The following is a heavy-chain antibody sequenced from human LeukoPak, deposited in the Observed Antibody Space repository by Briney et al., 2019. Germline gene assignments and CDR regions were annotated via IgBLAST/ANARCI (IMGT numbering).Heavy chain of an antibody. CDR2: MKQDGSEK. V-gene: IGHV3-7*01. Sequence: GGSLRLSCAASGFTFSSYWMSWVRQAPGKGLEWVANMKQDGSEKYYVDSVKGRFTISRDNAKNSLYLQMNSLRAEDTAVYFCAREGNYGDYDYYWGQGTLVTVSS. CDR3: AREGNYGDYDYY. J-gene: IGHJ4*02. CDR1: GFTFSSYW. D-gene: IGHD4-17*01.